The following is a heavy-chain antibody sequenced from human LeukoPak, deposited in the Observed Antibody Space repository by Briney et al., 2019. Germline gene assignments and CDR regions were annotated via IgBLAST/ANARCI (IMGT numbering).Heavy chain of an antibody. J-gene: IGHJ4*02. CDR1: GGSISSGDYY. Sequence: SQTLSHTCTVSGGSISSGDYYWSWIRQPPGKGLEWIGYINYSGRTYYNPSLKSQVTISVATSKNQFSLMLGSVTAADTAVYYCARKEAFSYFDYWGQGTLVTVSS. CDR3: ARKEAFSYFDY. V-gene: IGHV4-30-4*01. CDR2: INYSGRT. D-gene: IGHD3-3*02.